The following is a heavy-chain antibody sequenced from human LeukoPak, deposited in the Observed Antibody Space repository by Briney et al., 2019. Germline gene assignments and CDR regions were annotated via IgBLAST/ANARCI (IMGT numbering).Heavy chain of an antibody. V-gene: IGHV4-34*01. J-gene: IGHJ4*02. Sequence: PSETLSLTCSVSDDSITMYYWSWIRQPPGKGLEWIGEINHSGSTNYNPSLKSRVTISVDTSKNQFSLKLSSVTAADTAVYYCARRSGYSGYAKRRGAFDYWGQGTLVTVSS. D-gene: IGHD5-12*01. CDR3: ARRSGYSGYAKRRGAFDY. CDR2: INHSGST. CDR1: DDSITMYY.